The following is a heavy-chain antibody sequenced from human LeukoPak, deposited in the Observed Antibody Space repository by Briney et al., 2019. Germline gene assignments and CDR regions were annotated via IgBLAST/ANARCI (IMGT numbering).Heavy chain of an antibody. Sequence: PSETLSLTCTVSGGSISSSSYYWGWIRQPPGKGLEWIGSIYYSGSTYYNPSLKSRVTISVDTSKSQFSLKLSSVTAADTAVYYCARALAPYGDYAFDYWGQGTLVTVSS. CDR2: IYYSGST. J-gene: IGHJ4*02. CDR1: GGSISSSSYY. V-gene: IGHV4-39*07. CDR3: ARALAPYGDYAFDY. D-gene: IGHD4-17*01.